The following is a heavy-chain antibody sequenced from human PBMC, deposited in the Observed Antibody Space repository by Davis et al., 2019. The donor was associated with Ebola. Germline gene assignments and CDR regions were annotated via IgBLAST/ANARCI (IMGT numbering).Heavy chain of an antibody. Sequence: GESLKISCAASGFSFSTYWMHWVRQAPGKGLVWVSLINSDGSVTNYADSVKGRFTISRDNAKNTLYLQMNSLRADDTAMYYCARAIHHHFDYWGQGTLVTVSS. CDR1: GFSFSTYW. CDR3: ARAIHHHFDY. V-gene: IGHV3-74*01. J-gene: IGHJ4*02. CDR2: INSDGSVT. D-gene: IGHD2-21*01.